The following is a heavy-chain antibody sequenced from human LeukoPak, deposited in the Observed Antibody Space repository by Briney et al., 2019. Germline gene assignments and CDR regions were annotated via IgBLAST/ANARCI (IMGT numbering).Heavy chain of an antibody. D-gene: IGHD2-15*01. V-gene: IGHV3-23*01. J-gene: IGHJ4*02. Sequence: GGSLRLSCAASGFTFSSYAMSWVRQAPGKGLEWVSAISGSGGSTYYADSVKGRFTISRDNSKNTLYLQMNSLRAEDTAVYYCARDWGAYCSGGSCHTSGVFDYWGQGTLVTVSS. CDR2: ISGSGGST. CDR1: GFTFSSYA. CDR3: ARDWGAYCSGGSCHTSGVFDY.